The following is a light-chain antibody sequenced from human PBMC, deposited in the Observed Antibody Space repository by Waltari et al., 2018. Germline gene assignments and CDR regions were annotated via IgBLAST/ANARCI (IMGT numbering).Light chain of an antibody. Sequence: IQLTQSPSFLSAYIGDRVTLSCRARQILSSYLSCYQQKPGKAPKLLIYAATTLQSGVPSRFSGSGSVTEFTLTISSLQPEDFATYYCQELNTYPQSLTFGGGTKVEI. CDR3: QELNTYPQSLT. CDR2: AAT. CDR1: QILSSY. J-gene: IGKJ4*01. V-gene: IGKV1-9*01.